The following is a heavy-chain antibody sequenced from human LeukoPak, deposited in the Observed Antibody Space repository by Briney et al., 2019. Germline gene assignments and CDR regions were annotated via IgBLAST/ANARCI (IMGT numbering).Heavy chain of an antibody. V-gene: IGHV1-46*01. D-gene: IGHD2/OR15-2a*01. Sequence: ASVKVSCKASGYTFTSYHMHWVRQAPGQGLEWMGIINPSGGSTSYAQKFQGRVTITADKSTSTAYMELSSLRSEDTAVYYCAHRVGHSTGFDYWGQGTLVTVSS. CDR1: GYTFTSYH. J-gene: IGHJ4*02. CDR2: INPSGGST. CDR3: AHRVGHSTGFDY.